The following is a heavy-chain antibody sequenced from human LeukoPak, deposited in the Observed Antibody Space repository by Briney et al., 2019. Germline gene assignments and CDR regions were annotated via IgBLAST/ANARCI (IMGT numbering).Heavy chain of an antibody. CDR1: GFTFSNYW. Sequence: GGSLRLSCAASGFTFSNYWMGWVRQAPGRGLEWVSYISSSGSTIYYADSVKGRFTISRDNAKNSLYLQMNSLRAEDTAVYYCARDHQLRFDPWGQGTLVTVSS. CDR2: ISSSGSTI. J-gene: IGHJ5*02. CDR3: ARDHQLRFDP. V-gene: IGHV3-11*01. D-gene: IGHD2-2*01.